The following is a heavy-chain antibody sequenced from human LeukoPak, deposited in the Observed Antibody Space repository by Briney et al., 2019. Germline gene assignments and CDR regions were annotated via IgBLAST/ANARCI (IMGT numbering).Heavy chain of an antibody. J-gene: IGHJ3*02. Sequence: SVKVSCKASGGTFSSYAISWVRLAPGQGLEWMGRIIPIFGTANYAQKFQGRVTITTDESTSTAYMELSSLRSEDTAVYYCARVSGSYSGAFAIWGQGTMVTVSS. CDR3: ARVSGSYSGAFAI. CDR2: IIPIFGTA. V-gene: IGHV1-69*05. D-gene: IGHD1-26*01. CDR1: GGTFSSYA.